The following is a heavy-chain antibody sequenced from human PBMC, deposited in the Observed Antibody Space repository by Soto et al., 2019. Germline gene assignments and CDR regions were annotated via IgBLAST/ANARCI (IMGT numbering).Heavy chain of an antibody. D-gene: IGHD3-22*01. V-gene: IGHV3-30-3*01. CDR3: VRGGYSSRWERLDP. J-gene: IGHJ5*02. CDR2: ISHDGVNK. CDR1: GSTFPNYP. Sequence: VQLVASGGGVIHPGKSLRLSCAASGSTFPNYPMHWVRQTPDNGLEWVAVISHDGVNKNYADSVKGRFTISRDNSSNTLYLQMDSLRVEDTAMYYCVRGGYSSRWERLDPWGQGTLVTVSS.